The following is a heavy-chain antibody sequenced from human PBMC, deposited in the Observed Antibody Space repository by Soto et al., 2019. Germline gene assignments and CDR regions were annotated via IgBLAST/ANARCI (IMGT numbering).Heavy chain of an antibody. CDR2: IWYDGSNK. J-gene: IGHJ3*02. D-gene: IGHD2-15*01. CDR1: GFTFSSYG. V-gene: IGHV3-33*01. CDR3: AREAYCSGGSCYFPDAFDI. Sequence: PGGSLRLSCAASGFTFSSYGMHWVRQAPGKGLEWVAVIWYDGSNKYYADSVKGRFTISRDNSKNTLYLQMNSLRAEDTAVYYCAREAYCSGGSCYFPDAFDIWGQGTMVTVSS.